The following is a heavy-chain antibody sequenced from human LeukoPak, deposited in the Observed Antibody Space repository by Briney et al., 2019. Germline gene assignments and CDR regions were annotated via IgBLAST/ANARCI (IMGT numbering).Heavy chain of an antibody. V-gene: IGHV1-46*01. D-gene: IGHD3-22*01. CDR2: INPSGGST. CDR1: GYTFTSYY. CDR3: ARSNNYYESSGYYAKTRRDFDY. J-gene: IGHJ4*02. Sequence: ASVKVSCKASGYTFTSYYMHWVRQAPGQGLEWMGIINPSGGSTSYAQKFQGRVTMTRATSTSTAYMELSSLRSEDTAVYYCARSNNYYESSGYYAKTRRDFDYWGQGTLVTVSS.